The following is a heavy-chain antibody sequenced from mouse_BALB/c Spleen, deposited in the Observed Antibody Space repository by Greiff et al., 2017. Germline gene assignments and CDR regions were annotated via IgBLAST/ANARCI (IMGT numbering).Heavy chain of an antibody. CDR2: IYPGDGDT. Sequence: QVQLKESGAELVRPGSSVKISCKASGYAFSSYWMNWVKQRPGQGLEWIGQIYPGDGDTNYNGKFKGKSTLTADKSSSTAYMQLSSLTSEDSAVYFCARVGITTNAMDYWGQGTSVTVSS. V-gene: IGHV1-80*01. CDR1: GYAFSSYW. J-gene: IGHJ4*01. CDR3: ARVGITTNAMDY. D-gene: IGHD1-1*01.